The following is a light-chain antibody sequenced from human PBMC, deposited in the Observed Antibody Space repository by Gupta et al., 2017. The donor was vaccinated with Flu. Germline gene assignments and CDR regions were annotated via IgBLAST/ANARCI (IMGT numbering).Light chain of an antibody. V-gene: IGLV4-69*01. CDR3: QTWGTGIGV. CDR1: SGHSTYA. CDR2: LNSDGSH. Sequence: QVVLTQSPSASASLGASVTLTCTLSSGHSTYAIDWHQQQPKKGPRYLMNLNSDGSHSKGDGIPDRFSGSSSGAERYLTISSLQSEDEADYYCQTWGTGIGVFGGGTKLTVL. J-gene: IGLJ3*02.